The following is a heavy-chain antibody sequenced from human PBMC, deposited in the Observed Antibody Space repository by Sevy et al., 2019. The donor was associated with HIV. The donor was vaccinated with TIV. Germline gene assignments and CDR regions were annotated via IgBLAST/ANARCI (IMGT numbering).Heavy chain of an antibody. J-gene: IGHJ6*02. CDR1: GGSLSGYF. Sequence: SETLSLTCDVSGGSLSGYFWLWIRQPPGRGLEWVGEVDHSGRTTYNPSLRSRVTISIDTSKGQFSLKLTSVTAADTAVYYCASPMITNNRYGMELWGQGTTVTVSS. CDR2: VDHSGRT. V-gene: IGHV4-34*01. CDR3: ASPMITNNRYGMEL. D-gene: IGHD3-22*01.